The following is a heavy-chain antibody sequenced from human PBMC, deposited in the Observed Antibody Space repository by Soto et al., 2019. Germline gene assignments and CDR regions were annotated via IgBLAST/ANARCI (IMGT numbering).Heavy chain of an antibody. CDR2: IYYSGST. V-gene: IGHV4-59*01. J-gene: IGHJ5*02. CDR1: GGSISSYY. D-gene: IGHD3-10*01. CDR3: AREIYGSGSSGWFDP. Sequence: SETLSLTCTVSGGSISSYYWSWIRQPPGKGLEWIGYIYYSGSTNYNPSLKSRVTISVDTSKNQFSLKLSSVTAADTAVYYCAREIYGSGSSGWFDPWGQGTLVTVS.